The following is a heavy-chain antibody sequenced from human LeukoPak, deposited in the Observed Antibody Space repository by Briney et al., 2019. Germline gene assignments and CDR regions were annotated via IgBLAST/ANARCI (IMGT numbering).Heavy chain of an antibody. Sequence: ASAKVSCKASGYTFTSYDINWVRQATGQGLEWMGWMNPNSGNTGYAQKFQGRVTMTRNTSISTAYKELSSLRSEDTAVYYCARGGGYDFLNWFDPWGQGTLVTVSS. D-gene: IGHD5-12*01. J-gene: IGHJ5*02. CDR1: GYTFTSYD. CDR2: MNPNSGNT. V-gene: IGHV1-8*01. CDR3: ARGGGYDFLNWFDP.